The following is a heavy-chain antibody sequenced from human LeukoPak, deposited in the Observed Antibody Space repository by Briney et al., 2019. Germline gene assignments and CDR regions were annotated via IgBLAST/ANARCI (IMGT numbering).Heavy chain of an antibody. CDR1: GGTFSSYA. D-gene: IGHD1-26*01. J-gene: IGHJ3*02. CDR2: IIPIFGTA. Sequence: SVKVSCKASGGTFSSYAISWVRQAPGQGLEWMGGIIPIFGTANYAQKFQGRVTITTDESTSTAYMELSSLRSEDTAVYYCAIVGATTVAFDIWGQGTVVTVSS. CDR3: AIVGATTVAFDI. V-gene: IGHV1-69*05.